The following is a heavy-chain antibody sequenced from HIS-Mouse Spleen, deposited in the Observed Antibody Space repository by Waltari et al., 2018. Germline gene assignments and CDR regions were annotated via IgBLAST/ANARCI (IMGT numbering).Heavy chain of an antibody. D-gene: IGHD3-3*01. CDR2: IYYSGST. CDR3: ARSPYYDFWSGYSDNWFDP. J-gene: IGHJ5*02. V-gene: IGHV4-31*03. CDR1: GGSIRSGGYY. Sequence: QVQLQESGPGLVKPSQTLSLTCTVPGGSIRSGGYYWSWIRQHPGTGLAWIGYIYYSGSTYYNPSLKSRVTISVDTSKNQFSLKLSSVTAADTAVYYCARSPYYDFWSGYSDNWFDPWGQGTLVTVSS.